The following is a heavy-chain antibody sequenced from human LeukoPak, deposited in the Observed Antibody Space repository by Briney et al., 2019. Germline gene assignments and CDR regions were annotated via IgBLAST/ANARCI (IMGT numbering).Heavy chain of an antibody. D-gene: IGHD6-19*01. J-gene: IGHJ4*02. CDR2: ISYDGSNE. CDR3: ARDPTIFIAVAGTNYFDY. V-gene: IGHV3-30*04. CDR1: TFTFSSYA. Sequence: PGRSLRLSCAASTFTFSSYAMHWVRQAPGKGLEWVAVISYDGSNEYYADSVKGRFTISRDNSKNTLYLQMNSPRAEDTAVYYCARDPTIFIAVAGTNYFDYWGQGTLVTVSS.